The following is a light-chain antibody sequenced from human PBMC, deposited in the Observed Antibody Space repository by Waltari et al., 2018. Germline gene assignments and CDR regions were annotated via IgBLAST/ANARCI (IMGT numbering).Light chain of an antibody. V-gene: IGLV2-14*04. J-gene: IGLJ1*01. CDR3: SSDTSSGTYV. Sequence: QQVPCKAPKLMIYDFSKRPSGVSNRCSGSKSGNTASLTISGLQAEDEADYYCSSDTSSGTYVFGTGTNVTVL. CDR2: DFS.